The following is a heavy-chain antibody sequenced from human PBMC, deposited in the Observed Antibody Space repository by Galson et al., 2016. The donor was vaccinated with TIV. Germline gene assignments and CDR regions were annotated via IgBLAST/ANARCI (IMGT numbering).Heavy chain of an antibody. CDR2: IIPLFGTT. CDR3: ATDRNTALDTYHYYYGMDA. D-gene: IGHD5-18*01. CDR1: GGTFSSYV. Sequence: SVKVSCKASGGTFSSYVFNWVRLAPGQGLEWMGGIIPLFGTTNYAQKFQGRVTISAGDSTSTAYMELSSLRSEDTAGFYCATDRNTALDTYHYYYGMDAWGPGTTVTVSS. J-gene: IGHJ6*02. V-gene: IGHV1-69*13.